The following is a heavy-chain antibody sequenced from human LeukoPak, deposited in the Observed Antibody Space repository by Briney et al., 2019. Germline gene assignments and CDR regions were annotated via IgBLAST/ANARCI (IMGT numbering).Heavy chain of an antibody. Sequence: SETLSLTCTVSGGSVSSGSQYWSWIRQPPGKGLEWIGYIYNSGSTNYNPSLKSRVTISADTSKNQFSLKLSSVTAADTAVYYCARAASDAIKMGAFDIWGQGTMVTVSP. V-gene: IGHV4-61*01. CDR1: GGSVSSGSQY. D-gene: IGHD2-2*02. CDR2: IYNSGST. CDR3: ARAASDAIKMGAFDI. J-gene: IGHJ3*02.